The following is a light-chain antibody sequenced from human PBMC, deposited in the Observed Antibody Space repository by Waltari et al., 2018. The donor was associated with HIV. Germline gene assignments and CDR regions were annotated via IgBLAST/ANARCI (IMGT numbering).Light chain of an antibody. CDR3: SSYAGSNWV. J-gene: IGLJ3*02. Sequence: QSALTHPPSASGSPGQPVPIPCTGTRRDVGGYNYVSWYQPHPGKAPKDIIYEVIKRPSGVPDRFSGSKSGNTASLTVSGLQAEDEADYYCSSYAGSNWVFGGGTKLTVL. CDR2: EVI. V-gene: IGLV2-8*01. CDR1: RRDVGGYNY.